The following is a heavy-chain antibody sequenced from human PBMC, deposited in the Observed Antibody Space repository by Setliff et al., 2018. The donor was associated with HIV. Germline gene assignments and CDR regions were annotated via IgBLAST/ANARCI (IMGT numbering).Heavy chain of an antibody. CDR2: INNDGRKT. CDR3: ARDYDWDPFDY. V-gene: IGHV3-74*03. J-gene: IGHJ4*02. D-gene: IGHD3-9*01. Sequence: GGSLRLSCAASGFTFSTYWMHWVRQAPGKGLVWVSHINNDGRKTTYADSVKGRFTVSRDNAKNTLYLQMNSLSVEDTAVYYCARDYDWDPFDYWGQGTLVTVSS. CDR1: GFTFSTYW.